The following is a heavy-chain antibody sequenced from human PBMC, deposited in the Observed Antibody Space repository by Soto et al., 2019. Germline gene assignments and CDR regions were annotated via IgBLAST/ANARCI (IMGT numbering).Heavy chain of an antibody. J-gene: IGHJ4*02. D-gene: IGHD3-10*01. CDR3: AHAAFGEFVGSFGY. CDR1: GFSLTTHAVG. CDR2: VYWDDDK. Sequence: QITLKESGPTLVKPTQTLTLTCTFSGFSLTTHAVGVGWIRQPPGKALEWLALVYWDDDKRYNIFLRSRLAITNDTSKNQVVLTMTNMDPVDTATYYCAHAAFGEFVGSFGYWGQGTLVTVSS. V-gene: IGHV2-5*02.